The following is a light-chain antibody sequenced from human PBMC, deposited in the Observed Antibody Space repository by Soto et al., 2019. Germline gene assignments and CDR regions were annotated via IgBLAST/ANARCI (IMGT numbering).Light chain of an antibody. CDR2: SAS. CDR1: QTISSW. CDR3: QHGYVAPYS. V-gene: IGKV1-5*01. Sequence: DIQMTQSPSTLSGSVGYRFTITCRASQTISSWLAWYQQKPGEVPKLLIYSASTLHSGVPSRFTGSGSETDFTLTIRSLQPEDFATYYCQHGYVAPYSFGQGTKVDIK. J-gene: IGKJ2*03.